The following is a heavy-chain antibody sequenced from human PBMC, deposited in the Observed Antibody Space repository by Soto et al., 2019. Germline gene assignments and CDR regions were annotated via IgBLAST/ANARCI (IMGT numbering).Heavy chain of an antibody. CDR3: ARDLEYSISWYYYYGLDV. CDR2: ISRSGSLN. Sequence: GGSLRLSCAASGFSFSDYSMNWVRQAPGKGLEWLSYISRSGSLNYYADSVKGRFTISRDNAKNSLYLEMNSVRDEDTAMYYCARDLEYSISWYYYYGLDVWGHGTTVTVSS. D-gene: IGHD6-6*01. V-gene: IGHV3-48*02. CDR1: GFSFSDYS. J-gene: IGHJ6*02.